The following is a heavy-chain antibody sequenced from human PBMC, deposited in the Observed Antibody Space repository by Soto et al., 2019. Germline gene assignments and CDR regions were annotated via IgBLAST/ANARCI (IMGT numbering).Heavy chain of an antibody. CDR3: AKIRDAYSFYFYYGMDA. CDR2: ILHDGSNE. V-gene: IGHV3-30*18. CDR1: GFSFSSYN. Sequence: QVQLEESGGGVVQPGRSLRLSCAASGFSFSSYNMHWVRQAPGKGLEWVALILHDGSNEYYADSVKGRFTISRDNSKNSLYLQMKSLRSEDTVVYYCAKIRDAYSFYFYYGMDAGGQGPPVTVSS. J-gene: IGHJ6*02. D-gene: IGHD4-4*01.